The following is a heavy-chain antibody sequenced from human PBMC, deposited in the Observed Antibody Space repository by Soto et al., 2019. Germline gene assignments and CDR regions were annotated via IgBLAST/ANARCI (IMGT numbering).Heavy chain of an antibody. D-gene: IGHD4-4*01. Sequence: AGSLRLSCAASGFTFSSYEMNWVRHAPGKGLEWVSYISSSGSTIYYADSVKGRFTISRDNAKNSLYLQMNSLRAEDTAVYYCGRDDYSNYGHYYYGMDVWGQGTTVTVSS. V-gene: IGHV3-48*03. CDR1: GFTFSSYE. J-gene: IGHJ6*02. CDR3: GRDDYSNYGHYYYGMDV. CDR2: ISSSGSTI.